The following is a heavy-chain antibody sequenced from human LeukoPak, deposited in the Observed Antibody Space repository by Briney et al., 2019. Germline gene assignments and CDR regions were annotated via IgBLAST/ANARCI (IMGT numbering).Heavy chain of an antibody. D-gene: IGHD4-17*01. CDR1: GYTFTDYY. CDR2: INPNTGGT. Sequence: ASVKVSCKASGYTFTDYYIHWVRQAPGQGLEWMGWINPNTGGTNYAQKFQGRVTMTRDTSISTAYMELSRLRSDDTAVFYCARVTQTDYDFDYWGQGTLVTVSS. J-gene: IGHJ4*02. V-gene: IGHV1-2*02. CDR3: ARVTQTDYDFDY.